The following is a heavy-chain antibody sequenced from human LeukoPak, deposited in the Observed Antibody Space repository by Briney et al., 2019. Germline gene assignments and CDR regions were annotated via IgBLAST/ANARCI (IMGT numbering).Heavy chain of an antibody. D-gene: IGHD3-10*01. CDR1: GGSFSGYY. CDR2: ISHSGST. Sequence: PSETLSLTCAVYGGSFSGYYWSWIRQPPGKGLEWIGEISHSGSTNYNPSLKSRVTISVDTSKNQFSLKLGSVTAADTAVYYCAARPFGPWGWFDPWGQGTLVTVSS. J-gene: IGHJ5*02. CDR3: AARPFGPWGWFDP. V-gene: IGHV4-34*01.